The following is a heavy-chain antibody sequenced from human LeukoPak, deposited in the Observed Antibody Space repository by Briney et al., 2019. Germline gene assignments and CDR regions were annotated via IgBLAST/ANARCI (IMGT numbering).Heavy chain of an antibody. CDR3: AFMDY. CDR2: IHHSAGT. D-gene: IGHD3-16*01. Sequence: SETLSLTCAVYGGSFSGYYWSWLRQTPGKGLEWLGGIHHSAGTTYNPSLTSRVTMSVDTSKNQCALKLTSVTAADTAVYYCAFMDYWGQGTLVTVSS. CDR1: GGSFSGYY. J-gene: IGHJ4*02. V-gene: IGHV4-34*01.